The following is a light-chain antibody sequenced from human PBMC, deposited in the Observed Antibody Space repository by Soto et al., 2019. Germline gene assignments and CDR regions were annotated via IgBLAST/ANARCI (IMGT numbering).Light chain of an antibody. J-gene: IGLJ2*01. Sequence: QSVLTQPASVSGSPGQSITISCTGTSSDVGGYNYVSWYQQHPGKAPKLMIYEVSNRPSGVSNRFSGSKSGNTASLTISGLQAEGEADYYCSSYTSSSTRGVVFGGGTKLTVL. CDR3: SSYTSSSTRGVV. V-gene: IGLV2-14*01. CDR2: EVS. CDR1: SSDVGGYNY.